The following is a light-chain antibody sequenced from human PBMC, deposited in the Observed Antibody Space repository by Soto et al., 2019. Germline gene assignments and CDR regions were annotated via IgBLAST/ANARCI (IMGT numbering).Light chain of an antibody. CDR2: DAS. J-gene: IGKJ4*01. V-gene: IGKV3-11*01. CDR1: QSVTNS. Sequence: EIVLTQSPVTLSLSPGERATLPCRASQSVTNSLAWYQQKPGQAPRLLVYDASNRATGIPTRFSGSGSGTDFTLTISNLEPEDFAVYYCQQHISWPLTFGGGTKVDSK. CDR3: QQHISWPLT.